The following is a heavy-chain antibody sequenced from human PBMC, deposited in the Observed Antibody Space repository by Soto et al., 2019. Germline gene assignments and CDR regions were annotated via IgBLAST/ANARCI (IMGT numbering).Heavy chain of an antibody. CDR2: ISGNGGYT. CDR1: GFTVSNNY. V-gene: IGHV3-23*01. Sequence: PGGSLRLSCAASGFTVSNNYMTWVRQAPGKGLEWVSTISGNGGYTYYSDSVRGRFTISRDNSKKTLYLQMDSLRADDTAVFYCAKGKANTVFGVDTLFDYWGQGTQVTV. J-gene: IGHJ4*02. D-gene: IGHD3-3*01. CDR3: AKGKANTVFGVDTLFDY.